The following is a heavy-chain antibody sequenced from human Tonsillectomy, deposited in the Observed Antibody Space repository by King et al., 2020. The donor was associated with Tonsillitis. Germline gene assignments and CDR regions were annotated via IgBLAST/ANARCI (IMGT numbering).Heavy chain of an antibody. D-gene: IGHD6-19*01. V-gene: IGHV3-33*01. CDR2: IRFDGSNQ. CDR1: GFKFSHYG. CDR3: ARDSDTSGNYWFFDL. Sequence: VQLVESGGGVVQPGTSLRLSCAASGFKFSHYGMHWIRQAPGKGLQWVAAIRFDGSNQYYIDSVKGRLSISRDDSQNTLYLHMDSLRVEDTAVYYCARDSDTSGNYWFFDLWVRGTLVAVSS. J-gene: IGHJ2*01.